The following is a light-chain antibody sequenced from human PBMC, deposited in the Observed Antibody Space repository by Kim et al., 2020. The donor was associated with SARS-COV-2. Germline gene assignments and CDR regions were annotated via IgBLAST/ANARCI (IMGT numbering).Light chain of an antibody. Sequence: SPGERPTLSCRASQSIGSSYLAWYQQKPGQAPRLLIYDASNRATDIPDRFSGSGSGTDFTLTISRLEPEDYAVYFCQQYGGSPLTFGGGTKVDIK. J-gene: IGKJ4*01. CDR3: QQYGGSPLT. CDR1: QSIGSSY. CDR2: DAS. V-gene: IGKV3-20*01.